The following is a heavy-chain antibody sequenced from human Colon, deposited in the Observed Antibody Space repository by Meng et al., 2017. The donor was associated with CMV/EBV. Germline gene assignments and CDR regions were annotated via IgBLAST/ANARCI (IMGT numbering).Heavy chain of an antibody. Sequence: LSCAAYGFTFSDYAMSWVRQAQGQGLEWVSGLSGGGGTTFYADSVKGRFTISRDNSKSTFYLQMNSLRAEDTASYYCATWISYHFDNWGPGTPVTVSS. CDR1: GFTFSDYA. D-gene: IGHD5-12*01. V-gene: IGHV3-23*01. CDR3: ATWISYHFDN. J-gene: IGHJ4*02. CDR2: LSGGGGTT.